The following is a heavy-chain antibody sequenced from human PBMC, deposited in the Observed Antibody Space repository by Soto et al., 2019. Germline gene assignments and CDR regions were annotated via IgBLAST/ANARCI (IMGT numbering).Heavy chain of an antibody. V-gene: IGHV3-15*01. CDR3: TTEAAAGTPFDY. CDR1: VFTFSNAW. D-gene: IGHD6-13*01. J-gene: IGHJ4*02. CDR2: IKSKTDGGTT. Sequence: WWSLRLSCSASVFTFSNAWMSWFRQAPGKGLEWVGRIKSKTDGGTTDYAAPVKGRFTISRDDSKNTLYLQMNSLKTEDTAVYYCTTEAAAGTPFDYWGQGTLVTVS.